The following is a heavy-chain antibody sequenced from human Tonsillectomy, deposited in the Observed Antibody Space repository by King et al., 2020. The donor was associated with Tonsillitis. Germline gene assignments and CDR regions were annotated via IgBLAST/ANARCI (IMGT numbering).Heavy chain of an antibody. J-gene: IGHJ6*03. D-gene: IGHD3-3*01. CDR1: GFTFDDYA. V-gene: IGHV3-43*02. Sequence: VQLVESGGGVVQPGGSLRLSCAASGFTFDDYAIHWVRQAPGKGLQWVSLISGDGAGTYYADSVKGRFTISRDNSKNSLYLHMNSLRTEDTALYYCAKDSLTYNFWSGYPDYMDVWGKGTTVIVSS. CDR3: AKDSLTYNFWSGYPDYMDV. CDR2: ISGDGAGT.